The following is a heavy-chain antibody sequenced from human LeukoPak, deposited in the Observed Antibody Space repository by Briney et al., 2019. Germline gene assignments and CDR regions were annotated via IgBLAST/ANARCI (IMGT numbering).Heavy chain of an antibody. V-gene: IGHV4-39*01. Sequence: PSETLSLTCTVSGCSISSSSYYWGWIRQPPGKGLEWIGSIYDSGSTYYNPSLESRVTISVDTSKNQFSLKLSSMTAADTAVYYCARRGDYSNYQALDYWGQGTLVTVSS. CDR3: ARRGDYSNYQALDY. CDR1: GCSISSSSYY. D-gene: IGHD4-11*01. CDR2: IYDSGST. J-gene: IGHJ4*02.